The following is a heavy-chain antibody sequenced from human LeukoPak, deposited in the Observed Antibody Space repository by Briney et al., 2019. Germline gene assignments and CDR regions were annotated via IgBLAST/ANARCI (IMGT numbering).Heavy chain of an antibody. Sequence: SETLSLTCTVSGGSISSYYWSWIRQPPGKGLEWIGYIYYSGSTNYNPSLKSRVTISVDTSKNQFSLKLSSVTAADTAVYYCARDGRYCSGGNCYRTFDIWGQGTMVTVSS. V-gene: IGHV4-59*01. CDR3: ARDGRYCSGGNCYRTFDI. D-gene: IGHD2-15*01. J-gene: IGHJ3*02. CDR1: GGSISSYY. CDR2: IYYSGST.